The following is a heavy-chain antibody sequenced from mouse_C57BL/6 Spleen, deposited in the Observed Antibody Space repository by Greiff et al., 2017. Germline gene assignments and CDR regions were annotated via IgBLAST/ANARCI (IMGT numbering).Heavy chain of an antibody. CDR1: GYTFTSYG. V-gene: IGHV1-81*01. Sequence: QVQLQQSGAELARPGASVKLSCKASGYTFTSYGISWVKQRPGQGLEWIGEIYPRSGNTYYNEKFKGKATLTADKSSSTAYMELRSLTSEDSAVYVGARSGAVVATGYFDVWGTGTTVTVSS. CDR3: ARSGAVVATGYFDV. D-gene: IGHD1-1*01. CDR2: IYPRSGNT. J-gene: IGHJ1*03.